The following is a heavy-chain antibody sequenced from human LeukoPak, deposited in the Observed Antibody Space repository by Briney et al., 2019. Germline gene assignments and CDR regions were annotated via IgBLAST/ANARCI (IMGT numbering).Heavy chain of an antibody. Sequence: SETLSLTCTVSGGSISSSSYSWGWIRQPPGKGLEWIGNIYYTGSTYYNPSLKSRVTISVDTSKNQFSLKLSSVTAADTAVYYCAREPHCHGATCYKSGNFDYWGQGTLVTVSS. J-gene: IGHJ4*02. V-gene: IGHV4-39*07. CDR3: AREPHCHGATCYKSGNFDY. CDR2: IYYTGST. CDR1: GGSISSSSYS. D-gene: IGHD2-15*01.